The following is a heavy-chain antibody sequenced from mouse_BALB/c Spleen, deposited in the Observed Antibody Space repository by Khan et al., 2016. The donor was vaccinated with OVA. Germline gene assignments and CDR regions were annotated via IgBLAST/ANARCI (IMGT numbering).Heavy chain of an antibody. CDR3: ARVYGGDFDY. J-gene: IGHJ2*01. D-gene: IGHD2-10*02. Sequence: EVELVESGPGLVKPSQSLSLTCTVTGYSITSDYAWNWIRQFPGNKLEWMGYISYSGNTNYNPSLKSRISITRDTSKHQFFLQLNSVTTEDTATYYCARVYGGDFDYWGQGTTLTVSS. V-gene: IGHV3-2*02. CDR1: GYSITSDYA. CDR2: ISYSGNT.